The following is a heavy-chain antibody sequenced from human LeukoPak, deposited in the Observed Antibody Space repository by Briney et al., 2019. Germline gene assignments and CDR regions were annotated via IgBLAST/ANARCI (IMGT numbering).Heavy chain of an antibody. V-gene: IGHV3-23*01. J-gene: IGHJ4*02. CDR2: ISGSGGST. CDR3: AKDRVPLAARPLHFDY. Sequence: GGSLRLSCAASGFTLSSNYMSWVRQAPGKGLEWVSAISGSGGSTYYADSVKGRFTISRDNSKNTLYLQMNSLRAEDTAVYYCAKDRVPLAARPLHFDYWGQGTLVTVSS. CDR1: GFTLSSNY. D-gene: IGHD6-6*01.